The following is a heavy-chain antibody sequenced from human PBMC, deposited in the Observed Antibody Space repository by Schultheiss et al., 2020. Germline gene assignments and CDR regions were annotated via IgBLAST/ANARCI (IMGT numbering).Heavy chain of an antibody. D-gene: IGHD3-10*01. CDR1: GGSISSSSYY. V-gene: IGHV4-39*07. Sequence: SETLSLTCTVSGGSISSSSYYWGWIRQPPGKGLEWIGSIYYSGSTNYNPSLKSRVTISVDTSKNQFSLKLSSVTAADTAVYYCARGGTGGYYCDYWGQGTLVTVSS. J-gene: IGHJ4*02. CDR3: ARGGTGGYYCDY. CDR2: IYYSGST.